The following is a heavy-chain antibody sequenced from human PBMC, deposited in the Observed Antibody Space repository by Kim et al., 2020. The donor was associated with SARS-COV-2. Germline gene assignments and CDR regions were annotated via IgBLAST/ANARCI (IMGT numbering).Heavy chain of an antibody. V-gene: IGHV3-23*01. CDR1: GFTFSSYA. D-gene: IGHD6-13*01. CDR3: AKDQSSSWAYYFDY. CDR2: ISGSGGST. Sequence: GGSLRLSCAASGFTFSSYAMSWVRQAPGKGLEWVSAISGSGGSTYYADSVKGRFTISRDDSKNTLYLQMNSLRAEDTAVYYCAKDQSSSWAYYFDYWGQGTLVTVSS. J-gene: IGHJ4*02.